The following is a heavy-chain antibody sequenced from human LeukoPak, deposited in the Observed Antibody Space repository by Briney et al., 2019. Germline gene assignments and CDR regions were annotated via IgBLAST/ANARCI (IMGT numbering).Heavy chain of an antibody. CDR2: INSDGSST. CDR3: ARANDSSGYYLDAFDM. Sequence: PGGSLRLSCAASGFTFSGYWMHWLRQVPGMGLMWVSRINSDGSSTSYAESVKGRFTISRDNAKNTLYLQMNSLRGEDTAVYYCARANDSSGYYLDAFDMWGPGTMVTVSS. J-gene: IGHJ3*02. CDR1: GFTFSGYW. V-gene: IGHV3-74*01. D-gene: IGHD3-22*01.